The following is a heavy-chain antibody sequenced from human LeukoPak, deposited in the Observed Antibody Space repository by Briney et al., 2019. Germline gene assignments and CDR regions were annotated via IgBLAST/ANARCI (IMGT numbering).Heavy chain of an antibody. V-gene: IGHV3-33*01. CDR2: IWYDGSNK. J-gene: IGHJ4*02. CDR1: GFTFSSYG. D-gene: IGHD3-9*01. Sequence: HPGGSLRLSCAASGFTFSSYGMHWVRQAPGKGLEWVAVIWYDGSNKYYADSVKGRFTISRDNSKNTLYLQMNSLRAEDTAVYYCARERTPSNYDILTGYYRALDYWGQGTLVTVSS. CDR3: ARERTPSNYDILTGYYRALDY.